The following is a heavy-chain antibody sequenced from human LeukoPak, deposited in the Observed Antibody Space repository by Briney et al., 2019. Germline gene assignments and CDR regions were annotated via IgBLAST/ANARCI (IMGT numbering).Heavy chain of an antibody. CDR2: ISGSGETT. J-gene: IGHJ4*02. CDR1: GFTFSSFH. V-gene: IGHV3-23*01. Sequence: GGSLKLSCEASGFTFSSFHMSWVRQAPGKGLEWVSAISGSGETTYYADSVKGRFTVSRDNSKNTLYVQMDSLRAEDTAVYYCARGIVVVTAIPSTLDYWGQGTLVTVSS. CDR3: ARGIVVVTAIPSTLDY. D-gene: IGHD2-21*02.